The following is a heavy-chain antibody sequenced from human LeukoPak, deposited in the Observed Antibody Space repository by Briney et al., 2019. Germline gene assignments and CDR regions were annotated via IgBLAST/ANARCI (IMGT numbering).Heavy chain of an antibody. CDR1: GGSISHYY. D-gene: IGHD2/OR15-2a*01. CDR2: IYYSGTT. V-gene: IGHV4-59*01. CDR3: ARGFTLFAP. Sequence: SETLSLTCIVSGGSISHYYWNWVRQPPGKGLEWIGYIYYSGTTNYNPSLKSRVTISVDTSKNQFSLKLSSVTTADTAVYYCARGFTLFAPWGQGTLVTVSS. J-gene: IGHJ5*02.